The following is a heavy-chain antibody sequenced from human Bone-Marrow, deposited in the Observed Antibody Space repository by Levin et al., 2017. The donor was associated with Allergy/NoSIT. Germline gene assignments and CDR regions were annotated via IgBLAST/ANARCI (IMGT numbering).Heavy chain of an antibody. D-gene: IGHD3-22*01. CDR3: AGSTIDTTVVGAFDT. CDR2: ISFSEGT. J-gene: IGHJ3*02. V-gene: IGHV4-59*11. Sequence: PSETLSLTCTVSGGPITGHYWSWIRRSPAKGLEWIGFISFSEGTNYNPSLKSRVTISADTSKNQFSLKLISVTAADTALYYCAGSTIDTTVVGAFDTWGQGTTVTVSS. CDR1: GGPITGHY.